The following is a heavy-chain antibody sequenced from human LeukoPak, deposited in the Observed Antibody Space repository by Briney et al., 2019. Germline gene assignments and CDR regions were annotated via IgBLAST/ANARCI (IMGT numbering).Heavy chain of an antibody. CDR3: ARGSYSGYHRRLYYFDY. D-gene: IGHD5-12*01. V-gene: IGHV3-11*01. Sequence: GGSLRLSSAASGFTFSDYYMSWIRQAPGKGLEWVSYISSSGSTIYYADSVKGRFTISRDNAKNSLYLQMNSLRAEDTAVYYCARGSYSGYHRRLYYFDYWGQGTLVTVSS. CDR2: ISSSGSTI. J-gene: IGHJ4*02. CDR1: GFTFSDYY.